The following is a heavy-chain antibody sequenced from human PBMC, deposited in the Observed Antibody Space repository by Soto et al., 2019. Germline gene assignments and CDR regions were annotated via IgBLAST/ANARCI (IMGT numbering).Heavy chain of an antibody. V-gene: IGHV3-11*06. Sequence: GGSLRLSCEASGFAFSDYDMTWIRQAPGKGLEWISYVSPTGTQAVYAESLRGRFTISRDNAKTSLFLRMSHLRAEDTAVFYWGIDHSVGASVYRWGQGTRVTV. CDR2: VSPTGTQA. CDR1: GFAFSDYD. CDR3: GIDHSVGASVYR. J-gene: IGHJ5*02. D-gene: IGHD1-26*01.